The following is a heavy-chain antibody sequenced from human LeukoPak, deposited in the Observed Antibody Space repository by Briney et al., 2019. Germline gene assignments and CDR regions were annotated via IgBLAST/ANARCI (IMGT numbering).Heavy chain of an antibody. J-gene: IGHJ3*02. D-gene: IGHD3-16*01. V-gene: IGHV3-7*01. CDR2: INQDGSEK. CDR1: GFRFGGFW. CDR3: TRDVREAYDI. Sequence: PGGSLRLSCEASGFRFGGFWMNWVRQAAWKGPERVANINQDGSEKLYVDSVKGRFTISRDNAKNSLYLQMNSLRVEDTAVYYCTRDVREAYDIWGHGTMVTVSS.